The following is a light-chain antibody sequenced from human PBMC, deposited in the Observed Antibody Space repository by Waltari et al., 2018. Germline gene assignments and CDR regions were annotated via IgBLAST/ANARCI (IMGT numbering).Light chain of an antibody. CDR2: VNSDGGH. Sequence: QLVLTHSPSASASLGASVKLTCTLSSGHSSNVIAWLQQQPQKGPRYLMKVNSDGGHTKGDEIPDRFSGSSSGTERYLTISSVQSEDEADYYCETGGHGTCVFGGGTKLTVL. J-gene: IGLJ3*02. CDR1: SGHSSNV. V-gene: IGLV4-69*01. CDR3: ETGGHGTCV.